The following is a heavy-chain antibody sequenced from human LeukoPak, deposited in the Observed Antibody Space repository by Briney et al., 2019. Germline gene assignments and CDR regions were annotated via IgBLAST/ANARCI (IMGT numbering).Heavy chain of an antibody. Sequence: PGGSLRLSCAASGFTFSSYGMHWVGQAPGKGLEWVAFIRYDGSNKYYADSVKGRFTISRDNSKNTLYLQMNSLRAEDTAVYYCAKDSYSSGWYPIYNDYWGQGTLVTVSS. J-gene: IGHJ4*02. CDR3: AKDSYSSGWYPIYNDY. D-gene: IGHD6-19*01. CDR1: GFTFSSYG. CDR2: IRYDGSNK. V-gene: IGHV3-30*02.